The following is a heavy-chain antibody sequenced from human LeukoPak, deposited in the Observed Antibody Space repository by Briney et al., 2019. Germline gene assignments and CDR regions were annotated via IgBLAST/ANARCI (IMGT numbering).Heavy chain of an antibody. D-gene: IGHD3-10*01. V-gene: IGHV3-30*02. CDR3: ARDLYYYGSGRFDP. Sequence: GGSLRLSCAASGFTFSGYGMHWVRQAPGKGLEWVAFIRYDGSNKYYADSVKGRFTISRDNSKNTLYLQMNSLRAEDTAVYYCARDLYYYGSGRFDPWGQGTLVTVSS. CDR2: IRYDGSNK. J-gene: IGHJ5*02. CDR1: GFTFSGYG.